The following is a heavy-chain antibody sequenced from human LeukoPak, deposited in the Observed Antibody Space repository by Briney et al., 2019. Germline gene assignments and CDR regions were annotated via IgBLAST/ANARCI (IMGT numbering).Heavy chain of an antibody. D-gene: IGHD2-2*01. CDR3: AKGGKTIMCPTSCYDY. CDR2: ISGSGDRT. Sequence: GGSLRLSCAASGFTFSSYSMSWVRQAPGKGLEWVSGISGSGDRTYYADAVKGRFTISRDNSKNTVYLQMDSLRAEDTAVYYCAKGGKTIMCPTSCYDYWGQGTLVTVSS. V-gene: IGHV3-23*01. J-gene: IGHJ4*02. CDR1: GFTFSSYS.